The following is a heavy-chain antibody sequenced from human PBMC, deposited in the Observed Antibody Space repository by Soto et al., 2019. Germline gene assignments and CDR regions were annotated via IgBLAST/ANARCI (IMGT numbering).Heavy chain of an antibody. CDR3: AREKVSTGKYSFDY. D-gene: IGHD3-9*01. V-gene: IGHV3-7*03. CDR1: GFTFSNYW. CDR2: IKQDGSEK. J-gene: IGHJ4*02. Sequence: EVQLVESGGGLVRPGGSLRLSCAASGFTFSNYWMTWVRQAPGKGLEWVANIKQDGSEKYYVDSVKGRFTISRDNAKKSLFLQVNSLRAEDTALYYCAREKVSTGKYSFDYWGQGTLVTVSS.